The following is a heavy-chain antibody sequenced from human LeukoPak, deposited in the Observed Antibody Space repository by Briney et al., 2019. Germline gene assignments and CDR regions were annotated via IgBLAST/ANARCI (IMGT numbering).Heavy chain of an antibody. D-gene: IGHD2-2*01. J-gene: IGHJ6*03. CDR3: ARDGSSSTSCQPGYKDYYYMDV. V-gene: IGHV3-48*04. CDR2: ISSSSSTI. Sequence: GGSLRLSCAASGFTFSSYSMNWVRQAPGKGLEWVSYISSSSSTIYYADSVKGRFTISRDIAKNSLYLQMNSLRAEDTAVYYCARDGSSSTSCQPGYKDYYYMDVWGKGTTVTVS. CDR1: GFTFSSYS.